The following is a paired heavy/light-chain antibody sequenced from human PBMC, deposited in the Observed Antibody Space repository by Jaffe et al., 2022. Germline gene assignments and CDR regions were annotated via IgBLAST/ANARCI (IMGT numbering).Heavy chain of an antibody. CDR3: AKYLGSCSGGSCPRWFDP. V-gene: IGHV3-23*01. J-gene: IGHJ5*02. D-gene: IGHD2-15*01. CDR1: GFTFSSYA. CDR2: ISGSGSNI. Sequence: EVQLLESGGGLVQPGGSLRLSCAASGFTFSSYAMNWVRQAPGKGLEWVSTISGSGSNIYYADSVKGRFTISRDNSKNTLYLQMNSLRAEDTAVYYCAKYLGSCSGGSCPRWFDPWGQGTLVTVSS.
Light chain of an antibody. CDR3: QKANSFPLT. Sequence: DIQMTQSPSSVSASVGDRLTITCRASQGISNWLAWYQQKPGKAPKLLIYGASSLQSGVPSRFSGSGSGTDFTLTITSLQPEDFATYYCQKANSFPLTFGGGTKVEIK. J-gene: IGKJ4*01. CDR1: QGISNW. V-gene: IGKV1-12*01. CDR2: GAS.